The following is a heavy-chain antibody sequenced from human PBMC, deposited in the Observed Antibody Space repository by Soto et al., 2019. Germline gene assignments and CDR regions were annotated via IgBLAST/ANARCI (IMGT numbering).Heavy chain of an antibody. D-gene: IGHD5-12*01. Sequence: GASVKVSCKASGGTFSSYSISWVLQAPGQGLEWMGGIIPIFGTANYAQKFQGRVTITADESTSTAYMELSSLRSEDTAVYYCARGTGEGGYDLDYYYGMDVWGQGTTVTVSS. CDR3: ARGTGEGGYDLDYYYGMDV. CDR1: GGTFSSYS. J-gene: IGHJ6*02. CDR2: IIPIFGTA. V-gene: IGHV1-69*13.